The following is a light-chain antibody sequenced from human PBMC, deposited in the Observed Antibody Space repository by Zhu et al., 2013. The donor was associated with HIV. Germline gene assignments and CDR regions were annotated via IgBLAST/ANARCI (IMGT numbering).Light chain of an antibody. J-gene: IGKJ4*01. CDR3: QHYNGWPR. CDR1: QSISSY. V-gene: IGKV1-39*01. Sequence: DIQMTQSPSSLSASVGDRVTITCRASQSISSYLNWYQQKPGKAPNLLIYAASSLQSGVPSRFSGSGSGTDFTLTISSLQSEDSAVYYCQHYNGWPRFGGGTKVEIK. CDR2: AAS.